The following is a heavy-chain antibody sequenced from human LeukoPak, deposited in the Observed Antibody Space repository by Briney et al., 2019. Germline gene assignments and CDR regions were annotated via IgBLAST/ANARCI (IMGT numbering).Heavy chain of an antibody. CDR1: GFTFSSYS. D-gene: IGHD6-13*01. J-gene: IGHJ4*02. V-gene: IGHV3-21*01. CDR3: AREIAAAGTDY. CDR2: ISSSSSYI. Sequence: GRSLRLSCAASGFTFSSYSMNWVRQAPGKGLEWVSSISSSSSYIYYADSVKGRFTISRDNAKNSLYLQMNSLRAEDTAVYYCAREIAAAGTDYWGQGTLVTVSS.